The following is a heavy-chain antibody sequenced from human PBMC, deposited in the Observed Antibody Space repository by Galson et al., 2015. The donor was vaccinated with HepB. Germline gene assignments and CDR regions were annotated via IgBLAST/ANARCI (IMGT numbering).Heavy chain of an antibody. D-gene: IGHD2-2*01. J-gene: IGHJ4*02. CDR1: GYTLTYYY. CDR2: INPNTGGT. CDR3: ARGLGCGDTSCSPGSFDY. Sequence: SVKVSCKASGYTLTYYYMHWVRQAPEQGLEWMGYINPNTGGTSFAQKFQGRVTMTRDTSISTVYLELSSLRSDDTAMYYCARGLGCGDTSCSPGSFDYWGQGTLVTVSS. V-gene: IGHV1-2*02.